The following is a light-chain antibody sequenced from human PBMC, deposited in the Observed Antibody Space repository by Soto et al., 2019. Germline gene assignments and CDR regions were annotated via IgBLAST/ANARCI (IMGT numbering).Light chain of an antibody. CDR3: SSYTSSSTYV. CDR2: EVS. J-gene: IGLJ1*01. V-gene: IGLV2-18*02. CDR1: SSDVGNYNR. Sequence: QSALTQPPSVSGSPGQSVTISCTGTSSDVGNYNRVSWYQQPPGTAPKVIIDEVSNRPSGVPDRFSGSKSGNTASLTISGLQAEDEAEYYCSSYTSSSTYVFGTGTKVTVL.